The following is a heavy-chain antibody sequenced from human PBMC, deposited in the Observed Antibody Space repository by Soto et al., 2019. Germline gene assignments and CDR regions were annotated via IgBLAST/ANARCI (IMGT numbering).Heavy chain of an antibody. CDR1: GGLISRSSYY. V-gene: IGHV4-39*01. J-gene: IGHJ4*02. CDR3: ARQGLQLVD. Sequence: SLTCTVSGGLISRSSYYWGWIRQPPGQGLEWIGSIFYSGSTYYNPSLKSRVTISVDTSKNQFSLKLSSVTAADTAVYYCARQGLQLVDWGQGTLVTVSS. CDR2: IFYSGST. D-gene: IGHD6-13*01.